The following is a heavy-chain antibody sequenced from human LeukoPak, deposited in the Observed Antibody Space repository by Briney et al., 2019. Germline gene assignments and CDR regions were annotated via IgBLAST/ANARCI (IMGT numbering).Heavy chain of an antibody. D-gene: IGHD5-18*01. CDR2: IIPIFGTA. CDR3: ARASVDTDTIDY. CDR1: GGTFSSYA. V-gene: IGHV1-69*13. J-gene: IGHJ4*02. Sequence: RGASVKVSCKASGGTFSSYAISWVRQAPGQGLEWMGGIIPIFGTANYAQKFQGRVTITADESTSTAYMELSSLRSEDTAVYYCARASVDTDTIDYWGQGTLVTVSS.